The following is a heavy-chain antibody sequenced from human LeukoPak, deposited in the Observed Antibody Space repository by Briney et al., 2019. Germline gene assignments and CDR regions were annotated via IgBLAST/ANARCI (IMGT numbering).Heavy chain of an antibody. J-gene: IGHJ5*02. CDR2: IYSGGST. CDR3: ARDRRYDILTGHTNWFDP. D-gene: IGHD3-9*01. V-gene: IGHV3-66*01. CDR1: GFTVSSNY. Sequence: GGSLRLSCAASGFTVSSNYMSWVRQAPGKGLEWVSVIYSGGSTYYADSVKGRFTISRDNSKNTLYLQMNSLRAEDTAVYYCARDRRYDILTGHTNWFDPWGQGTLVTVSS.